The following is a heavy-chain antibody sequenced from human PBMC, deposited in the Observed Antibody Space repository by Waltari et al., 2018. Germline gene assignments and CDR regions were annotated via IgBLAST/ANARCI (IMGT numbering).Heavy chain of an antibody. V-gene: IGHV3-30*02. Sequence: QVQLVESGGGVVQPGGSLRLSCAASGFTFRSYGMHWVRQAPGKGLDWVAFIRYDGINKYYADSVKGRFTISRDNSKSTLYLQMNSLRADDTAVYYCAKEAYSGSYYENYWGQGTLVTVSS. CDR2: IRYDGINK. CDR3: AKEAYSGSYYENY. J-gene: IGHJ4*02. D-gene: IGHD1-26*01. CDR1: GFTFRSYG.